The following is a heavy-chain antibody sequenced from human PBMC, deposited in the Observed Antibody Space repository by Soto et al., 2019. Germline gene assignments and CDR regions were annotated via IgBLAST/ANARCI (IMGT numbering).Heavy chain of an antibody. CDR3: VRDGTKTLRDRFDP. D-gene: IGHD1-1*01. Sequence: PSETLSLTCTVSGASISGFYWSWIRKSAGKGLEWIGRIYATGTTDYNPSLKSRVMMSVDTSKKQFSLKLRSVTVADTAVYYCVRDGTKTLRDRFDPWGQGISVTVSS. V-gene: IGHV4-4*07. CDR2: IYATGTT. J-gene: IGHJ5*02. CDR1: GASISGFY.